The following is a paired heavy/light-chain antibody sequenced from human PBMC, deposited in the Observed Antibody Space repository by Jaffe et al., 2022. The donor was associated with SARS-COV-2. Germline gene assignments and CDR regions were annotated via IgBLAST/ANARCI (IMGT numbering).Heavy chain of an antibody. CDR3: ARVSRVVVVAAYYYYMDV. CDR1: GFTFSSYW. D-gene: IGHD2-15*01. Sequence: EVQLVESGGGLVQPGGSLRLSCAASGFTFSSYWMSWVRQAPGKGLEWVANIKQDGSEKYYVDSVKGRFTISRDNAKNSLYLQMNSLRAEDTAVYYCARVSRVVVVAAYYYYMDVWGKGTTVTVSS. CDR2: IKQDGSEK. J-gene: IGHJ6*03. V-gene: IGHV3-7*01.
Light chain of an antibody. CDR2: QDS. V-gene: IGLV3-1*01. CDR3: QAWDSSTSV. CDR1: KLGDKY. Sequence: SYELTQPPSVSVSPGQTASITCSGDKLGDKYACWYQQKPGQSPVLVIYQDSKRPSGIPERFSGSNSGNTATLTISGTQAMDEADYYCQAWDSSTSVFGGGTKLTVL. J-gene: IGLJ2*01.